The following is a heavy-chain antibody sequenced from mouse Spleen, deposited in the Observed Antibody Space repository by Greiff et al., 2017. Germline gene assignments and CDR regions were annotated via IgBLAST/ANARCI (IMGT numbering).Heavy chain of an antibody. J-gene: IGHJ3*01. Sequence: QVQLKESGPGLVAPSQSLSITCTVSGFSLTSYDISWIRQPPGKGLEWLGVIWTGGGTNYNSAFMSRLSISKDNSKSQVFLKMNSLQTDDTAIYYCVRDRGGTLAYWGQGTLVTVSA. D-gene: IGHD4-1*01. V-gene: IGHV2-9-2*01. CDR1: GFSLTSYD. CDR2: IWTGGGT. CDR3: VRDRGGTLAY.